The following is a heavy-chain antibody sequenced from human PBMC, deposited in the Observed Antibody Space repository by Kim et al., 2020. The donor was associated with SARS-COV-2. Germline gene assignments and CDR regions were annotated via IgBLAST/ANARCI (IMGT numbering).Heavy chain of an antibody. V-gene: IGHV3-23*01. J-gene: IGHJ4*02. CDR3: AKEETIAGTTCFEN. D-gene: IGHD6-25*01. CDR2: VSGGGT. Sequence: GGSLRLSCAASGFTFSSYFLPWVRQAPGKGPEWVSGVSGGGTYSADSVRGRFTFTIDIYKDTPSLYMKSKSARDKAVYYCAKEETIAGTTCFENWGKGTL. CDR1: GFTFSSYF.